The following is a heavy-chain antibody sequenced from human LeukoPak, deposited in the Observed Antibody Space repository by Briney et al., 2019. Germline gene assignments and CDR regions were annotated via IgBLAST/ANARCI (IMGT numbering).Heavy chain of an antibody. CDR1: GGSISNHY. Sequence: SETLSLTCTVSGGSISNHYWSWIRQPPGKGLEWIGYIYYSGSTNYNPSLKSRVTISVDTSKNQFSLKLSSVTAADTAVYYCARLGVPPPFYGMDVWGQGTSVTVSS. CDR3: ARLGVPPPFYGMDV. D-gene: IGHD2-8*01. J-gene: IGHJ6*02. V-gene: IGHV4-59*08. CDR2: IYYSGST.